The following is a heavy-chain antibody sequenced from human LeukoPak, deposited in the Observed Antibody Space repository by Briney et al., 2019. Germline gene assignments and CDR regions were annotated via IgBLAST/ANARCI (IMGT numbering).Heavy chain of an antibody. Sequence: GASVKVSCKASGVTFSSYTISWVRQAPGQGLEWMGMIIPIVGIANYAQKFKGRVTMNRDMSTSTVYMELSSMRSEETAVYYCARGRGSIAAAAYFDYWGQGTLVTVSS. CDR2: IIPIVGIA. CDR3: ARGRGSIAAAAYFDY. D-gene: IGHD6-13*01. CDR1: GVTFSSYT. J-gene: IGHJ4*02. V-gene: IGHV1-69*02.